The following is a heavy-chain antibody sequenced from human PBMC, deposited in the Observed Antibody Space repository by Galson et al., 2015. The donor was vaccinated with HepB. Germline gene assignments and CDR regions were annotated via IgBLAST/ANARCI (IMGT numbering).Heavy chain of an antibody. Sequence: SLRLSCAASGFTINNYAIHWVRQAPGKGLEWLAVISYDDSNEYYADSVKGRFTISRDNSRNALYLQMNSLRAEDTAVYYCARDLGEHVWPSNYFDFWGQGTLVTVSS. D-gene: IGHD3-16*01. J-gene: IGHJ4*02. CDR2: ISYDDSNE. CDR3: ARDLGEHVWPSNYFDF. V-gene: IGHV3-30*04. CDR1: GFTINNYA.